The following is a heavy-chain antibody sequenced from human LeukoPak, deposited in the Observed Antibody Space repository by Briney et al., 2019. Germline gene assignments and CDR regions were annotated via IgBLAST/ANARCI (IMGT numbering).Heavy chain of an antibody. CDR2: MNPNSGNT. D-gene: IGHD2-2*01. CDR1: GYTFTSYD. Sequence: ASVKVSCKASGYTFTSYDINWVRQATGQGLEWMGWMNPNSGNTGYAQKFQGRVTMTRNTSISTAYMELSSLRSEDTAVYYCARSSSTSYFMDVWGKGTTVTVSS. V-gene: IGHV1-8*01. CDR3: ARSSSTSYFMDV. J-gene: IGHJ6*03.